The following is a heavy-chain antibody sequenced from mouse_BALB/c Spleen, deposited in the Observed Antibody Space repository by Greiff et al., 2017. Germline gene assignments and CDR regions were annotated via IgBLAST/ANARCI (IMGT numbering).Heavy chain of an antibody. CDR2: ISDGGSYT. V-gene: IGHV5-4*02. CDR3: ARGRYDYYAMDY. J-gene: IGHJ4*01. D-gene: IGHD3-3*01. Sequence: EVKVVESGGGLVKPGGSLKLSCAASGFTFSDYYMYWVRQTPEKRLEWVATISDGGSYTYYPDSVKGRFTISRDNAKNNLYLQMSSLKSEDTAMYYCARGRYDYYAMDYWGQGTSVTVSS. CDR1: GFTFSDYY.